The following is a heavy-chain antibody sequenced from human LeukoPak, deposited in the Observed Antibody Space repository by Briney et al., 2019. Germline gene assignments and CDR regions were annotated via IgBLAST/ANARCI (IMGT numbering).Heavy chain of an antibody. CDR2: MSDSGTNT. V-gene: IGHV3-23*01. J-gene: IGHJ6*03. CDR3: AKGGAVSSKSITMVRGTRRYYYYVDV. D-gene: IGHD3-10*01. CDR1: GFTVSSNY. Sequence: PGGSLRLSCAASGFTVSSNYMSWVRQAPGKGLEWVSGMSDSGTNTYYADSVKGRFTISRDNSKNTLYLQMNSLRAEDTAVYYCAKGGAVSSKSITMVRGTRRYYYYVDVWGKGTTVTISS.